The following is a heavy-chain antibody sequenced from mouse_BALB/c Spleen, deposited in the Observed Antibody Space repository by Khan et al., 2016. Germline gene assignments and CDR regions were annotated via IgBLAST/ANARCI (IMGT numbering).Heavy chain of an antibody. Sequence: EVQLQESGPGLVKPSQSLSLTCSVTGYSITSGYYWNWIRQFPGNKLEWMGYISYDGSNNYNPSLKNRISITRDTSKNQFFLKLNSVTTEDTATYYCAGDSYHFDYWGQGTTLTVSS. CDR1: GYSITSGYY. CDR3: AGDSYHFDY. D-gene: IGHD2-10*01. V-gene: IGHV3-6*02. J-gene: IGHJ2*01. CDR2: ISYDGSN.